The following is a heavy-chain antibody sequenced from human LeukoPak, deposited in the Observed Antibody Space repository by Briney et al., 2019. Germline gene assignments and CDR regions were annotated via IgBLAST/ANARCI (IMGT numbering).Heavy chain of an antibody. CDR2: IYHSGST. D-gene: IGHD1-26*01. V-gene: IGHV4-38-2*01. Sequence: PSDTLSLTCAVSGYSISSGYYWGWIRQPPGKGLEWIGSIYHSGSTYYNPSLKSRVTISVDTSKNQFSLKLSSVTAADTAVYYWARPYSGSYGAFDIWGQGTMVTVSS. CDR3: ARPYSGSYGAFDI. CDR1: GYSISSGYY. J-gene: IGHJ3*02.